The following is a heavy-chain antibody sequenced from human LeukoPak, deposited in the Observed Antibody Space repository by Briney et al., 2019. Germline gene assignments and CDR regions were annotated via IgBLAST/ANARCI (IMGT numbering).Heavy chain of an antibody. CDR1: GYTFTDYY. J-gene: IGHJ4*02. D-gene: IGHD5-24*01. V-gene: IGHV1-2*06. Sequence: GASVKVSCKASGYTFTDYYMHWVRQAPGQGLEWMGRINPNSGGTNYAQKFQGRVTMTRDTSISTAYMELSRLRSEDTAVYYCATGLRRDGYNRNYWGQGTLVTVSS. CDR3: ATGLRRDGYNRNY. CDR2: INPNSGGT.